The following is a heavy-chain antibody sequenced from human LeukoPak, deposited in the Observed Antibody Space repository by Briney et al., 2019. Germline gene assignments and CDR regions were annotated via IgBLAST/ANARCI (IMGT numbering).Heavy chain of an antibody. CDR1: GFTFSSYE. D-gene: IGHD1-26*01. CDR3: ARDRYSGSLGFDY. J-gene: IGHJ4*02. Sequence: GGSLRFSCAASGFTFSSYEMKWVRQAPGKRLEWVSYISSGGSTIYYADSVKGGFTISRDNAKTSLYLQMNSLRAEDTAVYYCARDRYSGSLGFDYWGQGTLVTVSS. CDR2: ISSGGSTI. V-gene: IGHV3-48*03.